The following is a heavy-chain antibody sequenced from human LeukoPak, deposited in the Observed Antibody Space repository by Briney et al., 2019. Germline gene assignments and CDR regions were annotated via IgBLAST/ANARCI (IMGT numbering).Heavy chain of an antibody. CDR2: IYYSGST. J-gene: IGHJ4*02. Sequence: SETLSLTCTVSGGSIISVSYFWGWIRQPPGKGLEWIGSIYYSGSTYYNPSLKSRVTISVDTSKSQFSLKLSSVTAADPAVYYCVHGSGSFRYYLDYWGQGTLVTVSS. CDR1: GGSIISVSYF. D-gene: IGHD3-10*01. CDR3: VHGSGSFRYYLDY. V-gene: IGHV4-39*01.